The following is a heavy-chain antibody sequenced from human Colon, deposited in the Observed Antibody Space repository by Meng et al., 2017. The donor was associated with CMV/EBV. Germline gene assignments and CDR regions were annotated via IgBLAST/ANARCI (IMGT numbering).Heavy chain of an antibody. CDR2: ISPTGDAV. Sequence: FNDYYMIWIRQTPGKGLEWVSYISPTGDAVNYADSVKGRFTMSRDNNRNSLYLQMNSLRVEDTAVYYCARVPAIITKSGVVPNWLDPWGQGTLVTVSS. CDR1: FNDYY. CDR3: ARVPAIITKSGVVPNWLDP. V-gene: IGHV3-11*01. J-gene: IGHJ5*02. D-gene: IGHD3-3*01.